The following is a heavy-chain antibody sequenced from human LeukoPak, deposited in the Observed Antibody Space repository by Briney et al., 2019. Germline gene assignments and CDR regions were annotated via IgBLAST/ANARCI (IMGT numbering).Heavy chain of an antibody. V-gene: IGHV3-30-3*01. D-gene: IGHD2-15*01. J-gene: IGHJ4*02. CDR3: ARLLSGN. Sequence: GGSLRLSCAASGFTCSSYAMHWVRQAPGKGLEWVAVISYDGSNKYYADSVKGRFTISRDNSKNTLYLQMNSLRAEDTAVYYCARLLSGNWGQGTLVTVSS. CDR2: ISYDGSNK. CDR1: GFTCSSYA.